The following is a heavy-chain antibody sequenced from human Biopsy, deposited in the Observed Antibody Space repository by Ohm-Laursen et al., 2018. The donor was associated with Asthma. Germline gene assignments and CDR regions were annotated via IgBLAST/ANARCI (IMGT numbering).Heavy chain of an antibody. D-gene: IGHD3-22*01. CDR2: IYSGGTS. CDR3: ARGDSSNWSHYYFDY. Sequence: SLRLSRAASGFADSSDYMFWVRQAPGKGLEWVSVIYSGGTSHTADSVRGRFTISRDYSKNTLYLQMHSLRAEDTAVYYCARGDSSNWSHYYFDYWGQGTLVTVSS. CDR1: GFADSSDY. V-gene: IGHV3-53*01. J-gene: IGHJ4*02.